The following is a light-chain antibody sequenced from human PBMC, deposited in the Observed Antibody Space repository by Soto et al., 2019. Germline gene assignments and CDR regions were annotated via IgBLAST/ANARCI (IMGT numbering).Light chain of an antibody. CDR2: GAS. J-gene: IGKJ1*01. CDR1: QSVSSS. V-gene: IGKV3-15*01. CDR3: QHFHNWPPWT. Sequence: EVVMTQSPDTLSVSPGERATLSCRASQSVSSSLAWYQQKPGQAPRLLIYGASTRATGVPARFSGSGSGTEFTLIISSLQSEDVAVYYCQHFHNWPPWTFGQGTRVEIK.